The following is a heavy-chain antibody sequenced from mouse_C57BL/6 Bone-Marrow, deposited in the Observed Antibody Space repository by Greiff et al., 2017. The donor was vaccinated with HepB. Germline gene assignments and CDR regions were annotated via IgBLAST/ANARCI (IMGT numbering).Heavy chain of an antibody. CDR2: IWSGGST. J-gene: IGHJ4*01. CDR1: GFSLTSYG. Sequence: VQVVESGPGLVQPSQSLSITCTVSGFSLTSYGVHWVRQSPGKGLEWLGVIWSGGSTDYNAAFISRLSISKDNSKSQVFFKMNSLQADDTAIYYCARKVLSPRGGAMDYWGQGTSVTVSS. D-gene: IGHD3-3*01. V-gene: IGHV2-2*01. CDR3: ARKVLSPRGGAMDY.